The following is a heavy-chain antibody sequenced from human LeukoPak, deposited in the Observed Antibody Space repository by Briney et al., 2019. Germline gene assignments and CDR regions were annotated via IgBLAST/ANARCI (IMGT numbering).Heavy chain of an antibody. CDR1: GGSISSSS. CDR2: ISSSSSYI. J-gene: IGHJ4*02. CDR3: ARGGIAAAGSLEDY. Sequence: ETLSLTCTVSGGSISSSSYYWGWIRQAPGKGLEWVSYISSSSSYIYYADSVKGRFTISRDNAKNSLYLQMNSLRAEDAAVYYCARGGIAAAGSLEDYWGQGTLVTVSS. D-gene: IGHD6-13*01. V-gene: IGHV3-21*05.